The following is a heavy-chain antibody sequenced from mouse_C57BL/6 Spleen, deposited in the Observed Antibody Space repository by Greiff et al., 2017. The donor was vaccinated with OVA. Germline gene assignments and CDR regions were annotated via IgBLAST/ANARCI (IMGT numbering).Heavy chain of an antibody. V-gene: IGHV3-6*01. CDR3: ARELGRVDY. CDR1: GYSITSGYY. J-gene: IGHJ2*01. Sequence: EVQLQESGPGLVKPSQSLSLTCSVTGYSITSGYYWNWIRQFPGNKLEWMGYISYDGSNNYNPSLKNRISITRDTSKNQFFLKLNSVTTEDTATYYCARELGRVDYWGQGTTLTVSS. D-gene: IGHD4-1*01. CDR2: ISYDGSN.